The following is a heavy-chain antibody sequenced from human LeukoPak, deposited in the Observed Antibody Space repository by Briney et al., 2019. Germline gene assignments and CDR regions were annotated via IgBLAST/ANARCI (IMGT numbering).Heavy chain of an antibody. V-gene: IGHV3-48*03. CDR3: ARASSG. CDR1: GFTFSSYE. Sequence: GGSLRLSCAASGFTFSSYEMNWVRQAPGKGLEWISYISSSGNTISYADSVKGRFTISRDNAKNSLYLQMNSLSAEDTAVYYCARASSGWGQGTLVTVSS. CDR2: ISSSGNTI. D-gene: IGHD6-6*01. J-gene: IGHJ4*02.